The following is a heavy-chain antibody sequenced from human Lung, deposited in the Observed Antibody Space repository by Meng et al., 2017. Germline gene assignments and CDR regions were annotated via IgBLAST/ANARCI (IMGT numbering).Heavy chain of an antibody. CDR1: GGSFSDYY. Sequence: QVHLPPWGAGLLKPSETLSLTCVVSGGSFSDYYWSWIRQPPGKGLEWIGEINHSGSTNYNPSLESRATISVDTSQNNLSLKLSSVTAADSAVYYCARGPTTMAHDFDYWGQGTLVTVSS. J-gene: IGHJ4*02. CDR3: ARGPTTMAHDFDY. CDR2: INHSGST. D-gene: IGHD4-11*01. V-gene: IGHV4-34*01.